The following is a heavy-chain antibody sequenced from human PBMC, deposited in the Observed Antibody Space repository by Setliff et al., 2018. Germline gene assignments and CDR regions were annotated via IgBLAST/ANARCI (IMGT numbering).Heavy chain of an antibody. CDR1: GFTFSNYE. V-gene: IGHV3-48*03. D-gene: IGHD3-16*01. Sequence: PGESLKISCVASGFTFSNYEFYWVRQAPGKGLEWISYISNGGGAVKYADSVKGRFTISRDDAKSSLYLQMNSLRAEDTAVYYCARDQGSYGYRAFDSWGQGALVTVSS. CDR3: ARDQGSYGYRAFDS. CDR2: ISNGGGAV. J-gene: IGHJ4*02.